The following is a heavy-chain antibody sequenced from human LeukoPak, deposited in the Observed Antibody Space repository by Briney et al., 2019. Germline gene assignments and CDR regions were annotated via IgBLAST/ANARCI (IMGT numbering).Heavy chain of an antibody. CDR3: ARDRGIMLTFGGVVAKGAHY. CDR1: DDSISSGGYS. V-gene: IGHV4-30-4*07. D-gene: IGHD3-16*02. J-gene: IGHJ4*02. Sequence: SETLSLTCTVSDDSISSGGYSWSWIRQPPGKGLEWIGYIYYSGSTYYNPSLKSRVTISIDMSKNQFSLKLSSVTAADTALYYCARDRGIMLTFGGVVAKGAHYWGQGTLVTVSS. CDR2: IYYSGST.